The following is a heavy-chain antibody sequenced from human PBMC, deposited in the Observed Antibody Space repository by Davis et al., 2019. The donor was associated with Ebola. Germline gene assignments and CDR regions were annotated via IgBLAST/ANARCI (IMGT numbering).Heavy chain of an antibody. CDR3: AQQLGDYGGNALRY. CDR1: GFTFDSYW. V-gene: IGHV3-7*01. D-gene: IGHD4-23*01. CDR2: IKQDGSEK. Sequence: GESLKIPCAASGFTFDSYWMTWVRQAPGKGLEWVANIKQDGSEKYYVDSVKGRFTIARDNAKNSLYLQMNSLRAEDTAVYYCAQQLGDYGGNALRYWGQGTLVTVSS. J-gene: IGHJ4*02.